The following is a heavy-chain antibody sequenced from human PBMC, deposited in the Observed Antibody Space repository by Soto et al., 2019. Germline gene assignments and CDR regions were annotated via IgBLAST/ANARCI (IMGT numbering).Heavy chain of an antibody. Sequence: PGGSLRLSCAASGFTFSSYTMNWVRQAPGKGLEWVSSISSSSSYIYYADSVKGRFTISRDNAKNSLYLQMNGLRAEDTAIYYCARDDEGGSYCDLGYWGQGTLVTVSS. V-gene: IGHV3-21*01. CDR1: GFTFSSYT. D-gene: IGHD3-10*01. CDR3: ARDDEGGSYCDLGY. CDR2: ISSSSSYI. J-gene: IGHJ4*02.